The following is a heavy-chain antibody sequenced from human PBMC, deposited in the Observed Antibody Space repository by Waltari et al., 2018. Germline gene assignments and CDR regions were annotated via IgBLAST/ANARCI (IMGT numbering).Heavy chain of an antibody. CDR2: ISGSGGST. CDR1: GFTFSSYA. Sequence: EVQLLESGGGLVQPGGSLRLSCAASGFTFSSYAMSWVRQAPGKGLEWVSAISGSGGSTYYADSVKGRFTISRDNSKNTLYLQMNSLRAEDTAVYYCAKSHYGSGSYEYYFDYWGQGTLVTVSS. D-gene: IGHD3-10*01. V-gene: IGHV3-23*01. CDR3: AKSHYGSGSYEYYFDY. J-gene: IGHJ4*02.